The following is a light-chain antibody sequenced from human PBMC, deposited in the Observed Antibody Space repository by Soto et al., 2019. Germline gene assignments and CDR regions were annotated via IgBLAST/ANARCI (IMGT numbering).Light chain of an antibody. CDR1: ECLTNSY. CDR2: GAS. Sequence: EIVLTQSPGTLSLSPGEVATLSCRASECLTNSYLAWYQQKPGQAPSLLIYGASSRATGIPDRFSGSGSGTEFTLTVDRLEPEEFPVHYCHQYGSSPPPFGRGTKVDIK. J-gene: IGKJ1*01. CDR3: HQYGSSPPP. V-gene: IGKV3-20*01.